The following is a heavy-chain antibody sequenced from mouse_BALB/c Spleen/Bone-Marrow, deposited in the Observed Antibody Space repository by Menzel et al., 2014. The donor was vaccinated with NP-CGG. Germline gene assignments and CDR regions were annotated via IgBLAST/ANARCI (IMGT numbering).Heavy chain of an antibody. V-gene: IGHV14-3*02. CDR1: GFNIKDTY. D-gene: IGHD1-1*01. CDR2: IDPANGNT. J-gene: IGHJ3*01. Sequence: EVKLQESEAELVKPGASVKLSCTASGFNIKDTYIHWVKQRPEQGLEWIGRIDPANGNTKYDPKFQGKATITTDTSSNTAYLQLSSLTSEDTAVYYCASYYYGRSSFACWGQGTLVTVSA. CDR3: ASYYYGRSSFAC.